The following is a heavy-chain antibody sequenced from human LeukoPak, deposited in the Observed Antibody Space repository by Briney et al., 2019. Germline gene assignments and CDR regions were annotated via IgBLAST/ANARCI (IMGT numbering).Heavy chain of an antibody. CDR2: IYTSGST. CDR1: GGSISSYY. J-gene: IGHJ3*02. D-gene: IGHD6-13*01. CDR3: ARDHPEAASFDI. V-gene: IGHV4-4*07. Sequence: SETLSLTCTVSGGSISSYYWSWIRQPAGKGLEWIGRIYTSGSTNYNPSFKSRVTMSVDTSKNQFSLKLSSVTAADTAVYYCARDHPEAASFDIWGQGTMVTVSS.